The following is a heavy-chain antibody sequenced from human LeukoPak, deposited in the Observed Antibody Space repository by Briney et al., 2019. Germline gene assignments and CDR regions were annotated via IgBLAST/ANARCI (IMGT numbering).Heavy chain of an antibody. Sequence: GASVKVSCKASGGTFSSYAISWVRQAPGQGLEWMGRIIPILGIANYAQKFQGRVTITADKSTSTAYMELSSLRSDDTAVYYCARDLYSSSSGFDYWGQGTLVTVSS. J-gene: IGHJ4*02. D-gene: IGHD6-6*01. CDR2: IIPILGIA. CDR3: ARDLYSSSSGFDY. CDR1: GGTFSSYA. V-gene: IGHV1-69*04.